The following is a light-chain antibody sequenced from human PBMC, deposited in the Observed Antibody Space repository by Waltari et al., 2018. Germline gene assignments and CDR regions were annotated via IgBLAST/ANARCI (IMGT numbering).Light chain of an antibody. V-gene: IGLV3-1*01. CDR3: QAWDSTIAV. CDR1: ELGSKY. CDR2: QNT. J-gene: IGLJ2*01. Sequence: EVTQPPSVSVSPGQTASVTCSGDELGSKYASWYQQRPGQSPVVVIYQNTKRPSGIPERFPGSNSGNTATLTISGTQAMDEADYYCQAWDSTIAVFGGGTKLTVL.